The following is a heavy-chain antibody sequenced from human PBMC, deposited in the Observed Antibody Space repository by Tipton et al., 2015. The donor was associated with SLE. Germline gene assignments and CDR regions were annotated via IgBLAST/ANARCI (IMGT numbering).Heavy chain of an antibody. CDR1: GASIGSHH. D-gene: IGHD6-19*01. Sequence: TLSLTCTVSGASIGSHHWTWIRQPPGKGLEWIGNIFYSGGTNYSTFLNSRITISVDTSKTQLSLNVISMTAAATAVYYCARLAVAGMWYYFDFWGQGAPVTVSS. CDR2: IFYSGGT. V-gene: IGHV4-59*11. CDR3: ARLAVAGMWYYFDF. J-gene: IGHJ4*02.